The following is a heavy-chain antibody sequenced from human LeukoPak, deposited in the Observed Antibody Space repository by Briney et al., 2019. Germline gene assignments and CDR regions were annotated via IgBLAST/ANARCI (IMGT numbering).Heavy chain of an antibody. D-gene: IGHD6-13*01. J-gene: IGHJ3*02. CDR2: IYSGGST. CDR3: AEDYSSSWFDAFGI. Sequence: GGSLRLSCAASGFTVSSNYMSWVRQAPGKGLEWVSVIYSGGSTYYADSVKGRFTISRDNSKNTLYLQMNSLRAEDTAVYYCAEDYSSSWFDAFGIWGQGTMVTVSS. CDR1: GFTVSSNY. V-gene: IGHV3-53*05.